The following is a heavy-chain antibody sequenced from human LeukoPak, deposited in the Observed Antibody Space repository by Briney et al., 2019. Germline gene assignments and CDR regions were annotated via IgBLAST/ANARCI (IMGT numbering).Heavy chain of an antibody. D-gene: IGHD3-16*02. CDR3: ARVSISKAGINWFDP. V-gene: IGHV3-7*01. CDR1: GGSISSHF. J-gene: IGHJ5*02. CDR2: IKQEGREK. Sequence: ETVSLTCTVCGGSISSHFWRWLRQPPAKGLEWVAHIKQEGREKYYVDSVKGRFTISRDNDKNSVYLQMNSLRAEDTAVYYCARVSISKAGINWFDPWGQGTLVTVSS.